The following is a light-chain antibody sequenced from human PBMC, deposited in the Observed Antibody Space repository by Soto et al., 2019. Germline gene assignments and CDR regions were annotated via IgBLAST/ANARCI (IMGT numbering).Light chain of an antibody. CDR2: GAS. CDR3: QQYNNWPPTYT. Sequence: EIVMTQSPATLSVSPGERATLSCRASQSVSSNLAWYQQKPGQAPRLLIYGASTRATDIPGRFSGSGFGTEVTLTIISLQSEDFAVYYWQQYNNWPPTYTFGQGTKLEIK. J-gene: IGKJ2*01. CDR1: QSVSSN. V-gene: IGKV3-15*01.